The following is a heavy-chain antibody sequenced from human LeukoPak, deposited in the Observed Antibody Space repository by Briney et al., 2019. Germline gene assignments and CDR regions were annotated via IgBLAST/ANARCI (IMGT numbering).Heavy chain of an antibody. D-gene: IGHD3-10*01. V-gene: IGHV4-39*01. Sequence: SETLSLTRTVSGGSISSSSYYWGWIRQPPGKGLEWIGSIYYSGSTYYNPSLKSRVTISVDTSKNQFSLKLSSVTAADTAVYYCARLSGFSDYWGQGTLVTVSS. CDR3: ARLSGFSDY. CDR1: GGSISSSSYY. J-gene: IGHJ4*02. CDR2: IYYSGST.